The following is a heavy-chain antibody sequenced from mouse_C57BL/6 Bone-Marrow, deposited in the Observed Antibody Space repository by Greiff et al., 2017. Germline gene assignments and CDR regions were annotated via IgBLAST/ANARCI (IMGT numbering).Heavy chain of an antibody. V-gene: IGHV5-2*03. CDR2: INSDGGST. CDR1: EYEFPSHD. D-gene: IGHD1-1*01. CDR3: ARQRPIYYYGSSYFFDD. Sequence: EVKLVESGGGLVQPGESLKLSCESNEYEFPSHDMSWVRKTPEKRLELVAAINSDGGSTYYPDTMERRFIISRDNTKKTLYLQMSSLRSEDTALYYCARQRPIYYYGSSYFFDDWGQGTTLTVSS. J-gene: IGHJ2*01.